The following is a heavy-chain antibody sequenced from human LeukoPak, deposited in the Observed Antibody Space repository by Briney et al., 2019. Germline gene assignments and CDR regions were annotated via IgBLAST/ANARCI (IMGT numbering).Heavy chain of an antibody. CDR2: MNPSSGNT. CDR1: GYTFTSYD. V-gene: IGHV1-8*03. J-gene: IGHJ4*02. CDR3: ARRGGYCSGGSCYHLGY. Sequence: GASVKVSCKASGYTFTSYDINWVRQATGQGLEWMGWMNPSSGNTGYAQKFQGRVTITRNTSISTAYMELSSLRSEDTAVYYCARRGGYCSGGSCYHLGYWGQGTLVTVSS. D-gene: IGHD2-15*01.